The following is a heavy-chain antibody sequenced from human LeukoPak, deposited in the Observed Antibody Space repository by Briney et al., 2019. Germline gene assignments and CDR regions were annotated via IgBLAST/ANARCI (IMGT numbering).Heavy chain of an antibody. V-gene: IGHV4-4*07. CDR2: IYTSGST. CDR3: ARDLHYYDSSGLFDI. CDR1: GGSISSYY. J-gene: IGHJ3*02. D-gene: IGHD3-22*01. Sequence: SETLSLTCTVSGGSISSYYWSWIRQPAGKGLEWIGRIYTSGSTNYNPSLKSRVTMSVDTSKNQFSLKLSSVTAADTAVYYCARDLHYYDSSGLFDIWGQGTMVTVSS.